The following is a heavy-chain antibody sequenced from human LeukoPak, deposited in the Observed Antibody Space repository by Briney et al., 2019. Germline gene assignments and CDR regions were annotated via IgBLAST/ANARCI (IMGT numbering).Heavy chain of an antibody. V-gene: IGHV1-69*06. Sequence: SVKVSCKASGGTFNSYAISWVRQAPGQGLEWMGGIIPIFGTTNYARKFRGRVTLTADKSTRTAYMELSSLRSEDTAVYYCARAYYDSSGYYFSFDYWGQGTLVTVSS. CDR2: IIPIFGTT. D-gene: IGHD3-22*01. CDR1: GGTFNSYA. J-gene: IGHJ4*02. CDR3: ARAYYDSSGYYFSFDY.